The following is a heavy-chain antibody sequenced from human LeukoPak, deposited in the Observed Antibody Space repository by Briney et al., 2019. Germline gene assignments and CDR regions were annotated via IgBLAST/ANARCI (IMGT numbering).Heavy chain of an antibody. V-gene: IGHV1-18*01. Sequence: APVKVSCKASGYTFTSYGISWVRQAPGQGLEWMGWISAYNGNTNYAQKLQGRVTMTTDTSTSTVYMELSSLRSEDTAVYYCARAVSIAAFGVSGYWGQGTLVTVSS. CDR2: ISAYNGNT. J-gene: IGHJ4*02. CDR1: GYTFTSYG. CDR3: ARAVSIAAFGVSGY. D-gene: IGHD6-6*01.